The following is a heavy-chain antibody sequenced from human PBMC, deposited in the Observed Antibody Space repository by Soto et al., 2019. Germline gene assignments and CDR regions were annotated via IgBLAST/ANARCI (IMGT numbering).Heavy chain of an antibody. CDR1: GGSISSSSYY. V-gene: IGHV4-39*01. CDR3: ARSGGSSWFYYYYGMDV. D-gene: IGHD6-13*01. CDR2: IYYSGST. J-gene: IGHJ6*02. Sequence: SETLSLTCTVSGGSISSSSYYWGWIRQPPGKGLEWIGSIYYSGSTYYNPSLKSRVTISVDTSKNQFSLKLSSVTAADTAVYYCARSGGSSWFYYYYGMDVWGQGTTVTVSS.